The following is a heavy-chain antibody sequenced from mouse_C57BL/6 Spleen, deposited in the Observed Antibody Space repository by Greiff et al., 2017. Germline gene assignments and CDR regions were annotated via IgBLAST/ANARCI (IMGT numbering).Heavy chain of an antibody. V-gene: IGHV1-15*01. J-gene: IGHJ4*01. Sequence: VQLQQSGAELVRPGASVTLSCKASGYTFTDYEMHWVKQTPVHGLEWIGAIDPETGGTAYNQKFKGKAILTADKSSSAAYVALRSLTSEDSAVYYCTRWGDYWGQGTSVTVSS. CDR2: IDPETGGT. CDR1: GYTFTDYE. CDR3: TRWGDY.